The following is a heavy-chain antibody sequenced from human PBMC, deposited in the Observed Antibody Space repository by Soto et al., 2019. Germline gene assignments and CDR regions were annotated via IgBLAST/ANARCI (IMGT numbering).Heavy chain of an antibody. CDR2: ISHGGST. D-gene: IGHD1-20*01. Sequence: SETLSLTCAVYGGSFSGYYWSWIRQTPGKGLEWIGEISHGGSTKYNPSLKSRVTISIDTSKNQFSLRLRSVTAADTAMFYCATSQKGYNWNYFDHWGQGALGTVSS. CDR1: GGSFSGYY. CDR3: ATSQKGYNWNYFDH. J-gene: IGHJ4*02. V-gene: IGHV4-34*01.